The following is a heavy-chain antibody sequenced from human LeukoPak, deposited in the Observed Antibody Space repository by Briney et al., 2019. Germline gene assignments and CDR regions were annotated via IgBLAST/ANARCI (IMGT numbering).Heavy chain of an antibody. Sequence: GSLRLSCAAPGFTFSSYSMNWVRQAPGKGLEWVSSISSSSSYIYYADSVKGRFTISRDNAKNSLYLQMNSLRAEDTAVYYCASEGIAVAADFDYWGQGTLVTVSS. CDR1: GFTFSSYS. D-gene: IGHD6-19*01. CDR3: ASEGIAVAADFDY. J-gene: IGHJ4*02. CDR2: ISSSSSYI. V-gene: IGHV3-21*01.